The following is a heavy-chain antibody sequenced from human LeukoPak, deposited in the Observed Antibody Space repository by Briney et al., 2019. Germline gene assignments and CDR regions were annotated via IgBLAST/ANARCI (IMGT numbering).Heavy chain of an antibody. CDR2: VSPSHTTR. V-gene: IGHV1-18*01. CDR3: ARDYILPLETDNADGFAI. Sequence: ASVKVSCKASGYPFWQYSISWVRQAPGKGFEWIGWVSPSHTTRVYAQEFQGRVTMTADTNTNTVSMELRSLRFDDTAVYCARDYILPLETDNADGFAIWGQGTVVTVS. D-gene: IGHD3-3*02. J-gene: IGHJ3*02. CDR1: GYPFWQYS.